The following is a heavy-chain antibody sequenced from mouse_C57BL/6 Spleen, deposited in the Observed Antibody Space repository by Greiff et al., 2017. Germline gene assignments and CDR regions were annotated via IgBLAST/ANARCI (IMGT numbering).Heavy chain of an antibody. V-gene: IGHV5-17*01. CDR1: GFTFSDYG. D-gene: IGHD1-1*02. J-gene: IGHJ2*01. CDR3: AREVGKALDY. CDR2: ISSGSSTI. Sequence: EVMLVESGGGLVKPGGSLKLSCAASGFTFSDYGMHWVRQAPEKGLEWVAYISSGSSTIYYADTVKGRFTISRDNAKNTLFLQMTSLRSEDTAMYYCAREVGKALDYWGQGTTLTVSS.